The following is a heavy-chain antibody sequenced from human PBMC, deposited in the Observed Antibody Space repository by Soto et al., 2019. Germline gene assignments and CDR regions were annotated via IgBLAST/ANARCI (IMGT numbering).Heavy chain of an antibody. V-gene: IGHV4-34*01. D-gene: IGHD3-3*01. Sequence: PSETLCLTCALYGCSFSGYYWSWIRQPPGKGLEWIGEINHSGSTNYNPSLKSRVTISVDTSKNQFSLKLSSVTAADTAVYYCARGRAWYYDFWSGYLDFDYWGQGTLVTVSS. CDR2: INHSGST. J-gene: IGHJ4*02. CDR3: ARGRAWYYDFWSGYLDFDY. CDR1: GCSFSGYY.